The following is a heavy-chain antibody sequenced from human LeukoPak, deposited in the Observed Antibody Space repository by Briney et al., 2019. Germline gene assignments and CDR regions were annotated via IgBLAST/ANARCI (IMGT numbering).Heavy chain of an antibody. V-gene: IGHV1-46*03. CDR1: GYTFTSYY. J-gene: IGHJ3*02. CDR3: ATCCSSTSCYREAFDI. Sequence: ASVKVSCKASGYTFTSYYMHWVRQAPGQGLEWMGIINPSGGSTSYAQKFQGRVTMTRDTSTSTVYMELSSLRSEDTAVYYCATCCSSTSCYREAFDIWGQGTMVTVSS. D-gene: IGHD2-2*01. CDR2: INPSGGST.